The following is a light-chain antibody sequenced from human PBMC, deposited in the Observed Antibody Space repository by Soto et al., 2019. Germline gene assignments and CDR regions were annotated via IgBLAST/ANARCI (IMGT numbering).Light chain of an antibody. Sequence: EIVLTQSPATLSLSPGARAILSCRASQSVSTYLAWSQQKPGQAPRLLIFDPSNRSPGIPARFSGSGSGTDFTLTISSLEPEDFAVYYCQQRADWPATFGPGTKVDSK. V-gene: IGKV3-11*01. J-gene: IGKJ3*01. CDR2: DPS. CDR3: QQRADWPAT. CDR1: QSVSTY.